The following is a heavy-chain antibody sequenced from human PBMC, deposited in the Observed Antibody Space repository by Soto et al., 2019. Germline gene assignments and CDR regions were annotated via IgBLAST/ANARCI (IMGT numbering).Heavy chain of an antibody. D-gene: IGHD4-17*01. J-gene: IGHJ5*02. CDR2: IRSKANSYAT. CDR1: GFTFSGSA. CDR3: TRPPYGGNP. V-gene: IGHV3-73*01. Sequence: EVQLVESGGGLVQPGGSLKLSCAASGFTFSGSAMHWVRQASGKGLEWVGRIRSKANSYATAYAASVKGRFTISRDDSKNTAYLQMNSLKTEDAAVYYCTRPPYGGNPWGQGTLVTVSS.